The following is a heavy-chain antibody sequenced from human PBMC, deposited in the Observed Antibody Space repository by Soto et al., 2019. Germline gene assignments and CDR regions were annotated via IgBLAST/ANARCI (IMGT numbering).Heavy chain of an antibody. Sequence: LRLSCAASGFTFSYSAMSWVRQAPGRGLEWVSTISGSGGTPYYADSVKGRFTISRDNSKNSLYLILNRLRADDTAIYYCAMGLAAAGPLDYWGQGAQVTVSS. CDR1: GFTFSYSA. CDR2: ISGSGGTP. CDR3: AMGLAAAGPLDY. D-gene: IGHD6-13*01. V-gene: IGHV3-23*01. J-gene: IGHJ4*02.